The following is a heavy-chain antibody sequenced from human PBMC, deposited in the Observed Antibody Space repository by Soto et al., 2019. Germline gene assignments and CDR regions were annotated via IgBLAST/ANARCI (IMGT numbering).Heavy chain of an antibody. Sequence: ESGGGLVQPGGSLRLSCAASGFTFGSYAMTWVRQAPGKGLEWVSAISFGGGSTYYADSVKGRFTISRDNSKNTLYLQMTSLRAEDTAIYYCATDSFRSGIAVAGNYWGQGTLVTVSS. CDR1: GFTFGSYA. J-gene: IGHJ4*02. D-gene: IGHD6-19*01. CDR3: ATDSFRSGIAVAGNY. CDR2: ISFGGGST. V-gene: IGHV3-23*01.